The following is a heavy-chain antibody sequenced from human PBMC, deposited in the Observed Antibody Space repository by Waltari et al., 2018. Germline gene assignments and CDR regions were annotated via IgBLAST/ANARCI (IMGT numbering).Heavy chain of an antibody. CDR1: GFTFSSYS. J-gene: IGHJ3*02. V-gene: IGHV3-21*01. D-gene: IGHD2-21*02. Sequence: EVQLVESGGGLVKPGGSLRLSCAASGFTFSSYSMNWVRQAPGKGREWVSSISSSSSYIYYADSVKGRFTISRDNAKNSLYLQMNSLRAEDTAVYYCARLSGGNFDAFDIWGQGTMVTVSS. CDR3: ARLSGGNFDAFDI. CDR2: ISSSSSYI.